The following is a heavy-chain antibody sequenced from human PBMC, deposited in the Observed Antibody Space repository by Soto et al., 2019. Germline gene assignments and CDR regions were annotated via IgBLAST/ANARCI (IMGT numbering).Heavy chain of an antibody. D-gene: IGHD3-3*01. J-gene: IGHJ4*02. CDR3: ARVGSGYDFWSGPYFFDY. CDR2: IYYNGRT. Sequence: SETLSLTCTVSGGSISTYYWSWIRQPPGKGMEWIGYIYYNGRTNYTPSLESRVTISLDTSKSQFSLKLSSVSAADTAVYYCARVGSGYDFWSGPYFFDYWGPGTLVTVSS. CDR1: GGSISTYY. V-gene: IGHV4-59*01.